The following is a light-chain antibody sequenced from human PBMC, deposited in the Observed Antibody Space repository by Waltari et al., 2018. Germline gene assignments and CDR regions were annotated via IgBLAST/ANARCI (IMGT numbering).Light chain of an antibody. CDR2: WAS. CDR3: QQYYTTPHP. J-gene: IGKJ2*01. CDR1: QSILYSSNNKNY. V-gene: IGKV4-1*01. Sequence: DIVMTQSPDSLAVSLGERATINCKSSQSILYSSNNKNYLVWYQQKPGQPPKLLIYWASTLESGVPDRFSGSRSGTDFTLTISSLQAEDVAVYYCQQYYTTPHPFGQGTKLEIK.